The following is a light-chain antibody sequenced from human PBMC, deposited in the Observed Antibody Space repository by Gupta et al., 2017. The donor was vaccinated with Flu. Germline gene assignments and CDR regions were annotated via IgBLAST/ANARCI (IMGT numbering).Light chain of an antibody. CDR1: CGSVATNND. CDR2: DTD. J-gene: IGLJ2*01. Sequence: TITITCGVTCGSVATNNDPSSYRQTPGHAPRTLVYDTDSRAAGVSGRFSVSVVGNTAALTITRVQADEESDYFGARVMDTGTWLFGGGTKVAVL. CDR3: ARVMDTGTWL. V-gene: IGLV8-61*01.